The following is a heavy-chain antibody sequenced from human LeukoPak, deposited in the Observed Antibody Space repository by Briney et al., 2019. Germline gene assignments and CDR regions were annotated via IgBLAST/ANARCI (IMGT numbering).Heavy chain of an antibody. J-gene: IGHJ4*02. CDR1: GYTFTSYD. CDR3: ARGSIAVAGTDY. CDR2: MNPNSGNT. Sequence: ASVKVSCKASGYTFTSYDINWVRQATGQGLERMGWMNPNSGNTGYAQKFQGRVTMTRNTSISTAYMELSSLRSEDTAVYYCARGSIAVAGTDYWGQGTLVTVSS. D-gene: IGHD6-19*01. V-gene: IGHV1-8*01.